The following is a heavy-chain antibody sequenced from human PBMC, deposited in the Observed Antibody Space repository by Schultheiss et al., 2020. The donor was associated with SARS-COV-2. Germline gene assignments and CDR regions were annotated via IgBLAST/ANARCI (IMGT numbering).Heavy chain of an antibody. J-gene: IGHJ5*02. CDR3: ARVKGDYGDYGFAP. D-gene: IGHD4-17*01. V-gene: IGHV1-69*13. Sequence: SVKVSCKASGYTFTSYGISWVRQAPGQGLEWMGGIIPIFGTANYAQKFQGRVTITADESTSTAYMELSSLRSEDTAVYYCARVKGDYGDYGFAPWGQGTLVTVSS. CDR2: IIPIFGTA. CDR1: GYTFTSYG.